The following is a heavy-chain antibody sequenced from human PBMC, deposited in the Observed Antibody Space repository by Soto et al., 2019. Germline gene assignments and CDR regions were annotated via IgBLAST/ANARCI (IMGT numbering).Heavy chain of an antibody. CDR2: INAGYGNT. CDR1: GYTFSSYA. Sequence: ASVKFSCKASGYTFSSYAMHWVRQAPGQRLEWMGWINAGYGNTKSSQKFQDRVTISRDTSASTAYMELTSLRSEDTAVYYCARDTGDGTFDFWGQGTLVTVSS. V-gene: IGHV1-3*01. D-gene: IGHD7-27*01. J-gene: IGHJ4*02. CDR3: ARDTGDGTFDF.